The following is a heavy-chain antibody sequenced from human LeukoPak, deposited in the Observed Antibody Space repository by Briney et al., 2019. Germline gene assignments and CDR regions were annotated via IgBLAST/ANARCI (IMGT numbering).Heavy chain of an antibody. V-gene: IGHV4-39*07. D-gene: IGHD1-14*01. CDR3: ARGAVTDGYYYYYMDV. CDR2: HYHTGRI. J-gene: IGHJ6*03. Sequence: SETLSLTCSVSGGSISGTSYCWGWIRQPPGKGPEWIGSHYHTGRIYHNPSLKSRVTISVDTSKNQFSLKLSSVTAADTAVYYCARGAVTDGYYYYYMDVWGKGTTVTVSS. CDR1: GGSISGTSYC.